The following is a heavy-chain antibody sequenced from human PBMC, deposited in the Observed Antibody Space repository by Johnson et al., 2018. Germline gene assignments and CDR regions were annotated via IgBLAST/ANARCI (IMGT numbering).Heavy chain of an antibody. CDR1: GYTFTSYH. CDR2: INPSGGST. CDR3: ARASHSNNWYHYGLDV. V-gene: IGHV1-46*01. D-gene: IGHD6-13*01. J-gene: IGHJ6*02. Sequence: QVQLVESGAEVKKPGASVKVSCKASGYTFTSYHVHWVRQAPGQGLEWMGIINPSGGSTTYSQKFQGRVTVTRDTSTSTVYMEVNSMRSEDTAVYYCARASHSNNWYHYGLDVWGQGTTVTVSS.